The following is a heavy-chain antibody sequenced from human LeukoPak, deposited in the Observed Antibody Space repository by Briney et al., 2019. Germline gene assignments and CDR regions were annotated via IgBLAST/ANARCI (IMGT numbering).Heavy chain of an antibody. CDR3: ARDANGGNIDY. D-gene: IGHD4-23*01. CDR2: ISWNSGSI. V-gene: IGHV3-9*01. J-gene: IGHJ4*02. CDR1: GFTFDDYA. Sequence: PGGSLRLSCAASGFTFDDYAMHWVRQAPGKGLEWVSGISWNSGSIGYADSVKGRFTISRDNAKNSLYLQMNSLRAEDTAVYYCARDANGGNIDYWGQGTLVTVSS.